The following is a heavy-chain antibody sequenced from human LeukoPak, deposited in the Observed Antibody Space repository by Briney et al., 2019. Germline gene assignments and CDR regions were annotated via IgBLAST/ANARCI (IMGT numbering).Heavy chain of an antibody. V-gene: IGHV3-64*04. CDR2: INGDGRTT. D-gene: IGHD3-3*01. Sequence: GGSLRLSCSASGFIFTTYTMYWVRQAPGKGLEYVSVINGDGRTTYYADSVKGRFTISRDNSKNTLYLQMNSLRAEDTAVYYCARDRVTILGLDYYYGMDVWGQGTTVTVSS. J-gene: IGHJ6*02. CDR3: ARDRVTILGLDYYYGMDV. CDR1: GFIFTTYT.